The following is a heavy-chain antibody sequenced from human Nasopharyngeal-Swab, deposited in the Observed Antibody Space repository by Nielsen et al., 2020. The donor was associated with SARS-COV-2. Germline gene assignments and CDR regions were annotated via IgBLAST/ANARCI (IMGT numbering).Heavy chain of an antibody. V-gene: IGHV3-21*06. Sequence: GGSLRLSCDASGFTFSDCTLNWVRQSPEKGPEWIASISSKSSYIHFADSVKGRFTVSRDNDRTSVSLQMTALTADDTGLYFCAATSKLKQLDHWGQGVLVSVSS. J-gene: IGHJ4*02. CDR1: GFTFSDCT. CDR2: ISSKSSYI. CDR3: AATSKLKQLDH. D-gene: IGHD1-1*01.